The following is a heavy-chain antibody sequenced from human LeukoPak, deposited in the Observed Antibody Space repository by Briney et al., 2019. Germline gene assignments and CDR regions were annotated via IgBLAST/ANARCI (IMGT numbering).Heavy chain of an antibody. V-gene: IGHV3-21*01. D-gene: IGHD3-3*01. CDR2: ISSSSSYI. CDR1: GFTFSSYS. Sequence: KPGGSLRLSCAASGFTFSSYSMNWVRQAPGKGLEWVSSISSSSSYIYYADSVKGRFTISRDNAKNSLYLQMNSLRAEDTAVYYCARAESPPPDYDFWSGPLRFDPWGQGTLVTVSS. J-gene: IGHJ5*02. CDR3: ARAESPPPDYDFWSGPLRFDP.